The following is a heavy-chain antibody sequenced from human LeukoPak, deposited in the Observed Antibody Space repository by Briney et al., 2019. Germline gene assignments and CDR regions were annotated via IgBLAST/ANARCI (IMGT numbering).Heavy chain of an antibody. Sequence: GGSLRLSCAASGFTFSSYWMHWVRQAPGKGLVWVSHINSDGSSTSYADSVKGRFTISRDNAKNTLHLQMNSLRAEDTAVYYCARRAAAGTDYYYGMDVWGQGTTVTVSS. D-gene: IGHD6-13*01. CDR2: INSDGSST. CDR1: GFTFSSYW. V-gene: IGHV3-74*01. J-gene: IGHJ6*02. CDR3: ARRAAAGTDYYYGMDV.